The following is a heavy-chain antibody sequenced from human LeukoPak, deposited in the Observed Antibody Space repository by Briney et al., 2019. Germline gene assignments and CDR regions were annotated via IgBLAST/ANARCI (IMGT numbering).Heavy chain of an antibody. V-gene: IGHV4-4*07. D-gene: IGHD6-19*01. Sequence: PSETLSLTCTVSGGSISSYYWSWIRQPAGKGLEWIGRIYTSGSTNYNPSLKSRVTMSVDTSKNQFSLKLSSVTAADTAVYYCARDRPPGYSSGWYEVDYWGQGTLATVSS. CDR3: ARDRPPGYSSGWYEVDY. CDR1: GGSISSYY. J-gene: IGHJ4*02. CDR2: IYTSGST.